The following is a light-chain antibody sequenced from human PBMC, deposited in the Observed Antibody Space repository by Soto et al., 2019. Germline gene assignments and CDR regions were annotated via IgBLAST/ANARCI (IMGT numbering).Light chain of an antibody. CDR1: QSLLNRNGQNC. Sequence: DIVMTQSPLSLPVTPGEPASISCRSSQSLLNRNGQNCLDWYLQKPGQSPQLLIQMGFILASRVPDRLSGSAAGTYFTLTISRVEAEDVGVYYCMQALESHPTFGGGTKVEIK. CDR2: MGF. CDR3: MQALESHPT. J-gene: IGKJ4*01. V-gene: IGKV2-28*01.